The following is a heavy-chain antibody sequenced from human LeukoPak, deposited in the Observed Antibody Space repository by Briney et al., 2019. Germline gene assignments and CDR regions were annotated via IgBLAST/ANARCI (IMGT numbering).Heavy chain of an antibody. CDR2: INHSGST. Sequence: SETLSLTCAVYGGSFSGYYWSWIRQPPGKGLEWIGEINHSGSTNYNPSLKSRVTISVDTSENQFSLKLSSVTAADTALYYCSRASSTSYYDYWGQGTLVSVSS. CDR1: GGSFSGYY. CDR3: SRASSTSYYDY. D-gene: IGHD6-19*01. V-gene: IGHV4-34*01. J-gene: IGHJ4*02.